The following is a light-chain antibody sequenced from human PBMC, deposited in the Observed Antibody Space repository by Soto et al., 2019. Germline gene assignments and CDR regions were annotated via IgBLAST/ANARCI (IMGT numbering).Light chain of an antibody. CDR2: GAS. V-gene: IGKV3-20*01. Sequence: EIVMTQSPGTLSLSPGERATLSCRASQSVSSSYLAWYQLKPGQAPRLLIYGASSRATGIPDRFSGSGSGTDFTLTISRLEPEDFAVYYCQQYGSARRTFGGGTKVDIK. CDR3: QQYGSARRT. CDR1: QSVSSSY. J-gene: IGKJ4*01.